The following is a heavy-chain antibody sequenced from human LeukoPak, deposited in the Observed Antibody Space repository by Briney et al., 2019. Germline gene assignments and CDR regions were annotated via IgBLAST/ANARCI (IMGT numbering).Heavy chain of an antibody. CDR1: GFSFSLYA. CDR3: ARDTIQPGLIDD. D-gene: IGHD2-2*01. Sequence: KPGGSLRLSCAASGFSFSLYAMNWVRQAPGKGLEWISYINSGGDDIHYAASVRGRFAISRDDAGNTLFLQLSSLRAEDTAVYYCARDTIQPGLIDDWGQGTLVTVSS. V-gene: IGHV3-21*05. CDR2: INSGGDDI. J-gene: IGHJ4*02.